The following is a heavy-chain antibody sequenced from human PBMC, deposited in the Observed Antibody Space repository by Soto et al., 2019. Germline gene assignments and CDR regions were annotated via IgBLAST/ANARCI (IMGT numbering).Heavy chain of an antibody. CDR3: VRGRSDSLMDV. D-gene: IGHD2-15*01. Sequence: EVQLVESGGGLVQPGGSLRLSCAASGFTFSSYSMNWVRQAPGKGLEWVSYISSSRSTIYYADSVKGRFTISRDDDKNSLYLQMNSLRDDDTAEYYCVRGRSDSLMDVWGQGTTVTVSS. J-gene: IGHJ6*02. CDR1: GFTFSSYS. CDR2: ISSSRSTI. V-gene: IGHV3-48*02.